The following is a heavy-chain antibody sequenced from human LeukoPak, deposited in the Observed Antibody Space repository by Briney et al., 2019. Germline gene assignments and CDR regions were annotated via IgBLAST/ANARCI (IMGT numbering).Heavy chain of an antibody. CDR2: ISGSGGST. D-gene: IGHD6-19*01. J-gene: IGHJ1*01. CDR1: GFTFSSYA. CDR3: AKRKESSGWYFSSGAEYFQH. V-gene: IGHV3-23*01. Sequence: GGSLRLSCAASGFTFSSYAMSWVRQAPGKGLEWVSAISGSGGSTYYADSVKGRFTISRDNSKNTLYLQMNSLRAEDAAVYYCAKRKESSGWYFSSGAEYFQHWGQGTLVTVSS.